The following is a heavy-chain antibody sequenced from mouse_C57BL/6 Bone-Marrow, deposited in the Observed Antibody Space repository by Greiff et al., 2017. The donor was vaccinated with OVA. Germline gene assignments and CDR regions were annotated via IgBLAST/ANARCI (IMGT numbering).Heavy chain of an antibody. CDR1: GFTFNTYA. CDR3: VREEYYGSSSWFAY. J-gene: IGHJ3*01. CDR2: IRSKSSNYAT. D-gene: IGHD1-1*01. Sequence: EVQLVESGGGLVQPKGSLKLSCAASGFTFNTYAMHWVRPAPGKGLEWVARIRSKSSNYATYYADSVKDRFTISRDDSQSMLYLQMNNLKTEDTAMYYCVREEYYGSSSWFAYWGQGTLVTVSA. V-gene: IGHV10-3*01.